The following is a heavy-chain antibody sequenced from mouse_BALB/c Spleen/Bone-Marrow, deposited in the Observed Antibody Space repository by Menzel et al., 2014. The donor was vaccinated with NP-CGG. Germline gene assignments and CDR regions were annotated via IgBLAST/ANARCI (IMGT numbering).Heavy chain of an antibody. Sequence: EVQLQQSGAELVTPGASVKLSCTASGFNIKDTFMNCVKQRPEQGLEWIGRIDPANDNTEYDPKFQGKATITTDTSSNTAYLQLNSLTSEDRAVYFCARWLVRRDYWGQGTSVTVSS. J-gene: IGHJ4*01. CDR1: GFNIKDTF. V-gene: IGHV14-3*02. CDR2: IDPANDNT. CDR3: ARWLVRRDY. D-gene: IGHD2-3*01.